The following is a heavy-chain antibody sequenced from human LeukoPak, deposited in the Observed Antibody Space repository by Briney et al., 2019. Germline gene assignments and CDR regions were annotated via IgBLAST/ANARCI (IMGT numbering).Heavy chain of an antibody. J-gene: IGHJ4*02. CDR1: GYTFTGYY. D-gene: IGHD6-6*01. CDR2: INPSSGGT. V-gene: IGHV1-2*02. CDR3: AVSFFEYSSRGDYFY. Sequence: GASVKVSCKASGYTFTGYYMHWVRQAPGQGLEWMGWINPSSGGTNYAQKFQGRVTMTRDTSISTAYMELSRLRSDDTAVYYCAVSFFEYSSRGDYFYWGQGTLVTVSS.